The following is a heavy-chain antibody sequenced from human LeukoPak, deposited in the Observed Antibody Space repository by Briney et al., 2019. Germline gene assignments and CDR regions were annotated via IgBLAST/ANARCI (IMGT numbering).Heavy chain of an antibody. CDR3: ARGRRNYGWGLDV. Sequence: GGSLRLSCAASGFTISGYWTSWVRQAPGKGLEWVANIKQEQYGSEEYYVESLKGRFSIFRDNAKNSVYLQMNSLRVEDTAVYYCARGRRNYGWGLDVWGQGTTVTVSS. CDR1: GFTISGYW. V-gene: IGHV3-7*01. CDR2: IKQEQYGSEE. D-gene: IGHD3-10*01. J-gene: IGHJ6*02.